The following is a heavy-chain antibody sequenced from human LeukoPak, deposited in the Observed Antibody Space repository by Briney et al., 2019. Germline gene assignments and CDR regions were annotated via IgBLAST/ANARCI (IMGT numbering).Heavy chain of an antibody. CDR3: ARDKGDGYNNFDY. Sequence: GSSVKVSCKASGVTLSGYAISWVRQAPGQGLEWMGGIIPVFGTADYAQKFQDRVTITADPSTSTAYMELTSLRSEDTAVYYCARDKGDGYNNFDYWGQGTLVTVSS. J-gene: IGHJ4*02. V-gene: IGHV1-69*01. CDR1: GVTLSGYA. CDR2: IIPVFGTA. D-gene: IGHD5-24*01.